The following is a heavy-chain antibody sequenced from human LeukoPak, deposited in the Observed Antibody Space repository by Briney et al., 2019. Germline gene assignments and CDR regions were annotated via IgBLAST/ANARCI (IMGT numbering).Heavy chain of an antibody. CDR2: LSFDGTIT. V-gene: IGHV3-30*04. J-gene: IGHJ4*02. D-gene: IGHD5-18*01. CDR3: ARALSYSYGSMDF. Sequence: GGSLRLSCAASGFTFSSYALHWVRQAPGKGLEWVAVLSFDGTITYYADSVKGRFTISRDNAKNSLYLQMNSLRAEDTAVYYCARALSYSYGSMDFWGQGTLVIVSS. CDR1: GFTFSSYA.